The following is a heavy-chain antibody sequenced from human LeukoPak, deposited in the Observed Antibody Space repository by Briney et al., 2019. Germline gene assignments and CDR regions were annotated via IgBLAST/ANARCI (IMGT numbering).Heavy chain of an antibody. Sequence: ASVKVSCKASGGTFSSYAISWVRQAPGQGLEWMGGIIPIFGTANYAQKFQGRVTITADESTSTAYMELSSLRSDDTAVYYCTRETGSYHGNDYWGQGTLVTVSS. V-gene: IGHV1-69*13. CDR3: TRETGSYHGNDY. D-gene: IGHD1-26*01. CDR1: GGTFSSYA. J-gene: IGHJ4*02. CDR2: IIPIFGTA.